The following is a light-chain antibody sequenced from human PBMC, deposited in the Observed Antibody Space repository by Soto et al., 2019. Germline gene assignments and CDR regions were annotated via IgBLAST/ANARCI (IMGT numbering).Light chain of an antibody. Sequence: IVLTQFPGTLSLSPGERATLSCRASQTVTSNNLAWYQQKPGQPPRLLIYGASSRATGIPDRFRGSGSGTDFTLTITRLEPEDFAVYYCQQYGNSPRITFGPGTNVDIK. CDR1: QTVTSNN. J-gene: IGKJ3*01. CDR3: QQYGNSPRIT. CDR2: GAS. V-gene: IGKV3-20*01.